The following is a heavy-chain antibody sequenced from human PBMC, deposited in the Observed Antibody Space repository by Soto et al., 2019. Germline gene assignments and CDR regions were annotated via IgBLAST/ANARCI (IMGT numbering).Heavy chain of an antibody. Sequence: SQTLSLTCAITGDSVSSNSAGWSWVRQSPSRGLEWLGRTYYRSKWYYEYAVSVRGRITINPHTSKNQYSLQLNSVTPEDTAVYFCARGEQYSGRIFDYWGQGTLVNVSS. CDR1: GDSVSSNSAG. D-gene: IGHD1-26*01. CDR2: TYYRSKWYY. CDR3: ARGEQYSGRIFDY. V-gene: IGHV6-1*01. J-gene: IGHJ4*01.